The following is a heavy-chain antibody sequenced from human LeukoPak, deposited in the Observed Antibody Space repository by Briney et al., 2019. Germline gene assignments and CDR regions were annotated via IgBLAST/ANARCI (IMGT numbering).Heavy chain of an antibody. J-gene: IGHJ4*02. CDR2: ITGSGDNT. D-gene: IGHD3-16*01. V-gene: IGHV3-23*01. CDR1: GFRFSSYA. CDR3: ARAGGYYDY. Sequence: GGSLRLSCAASGFRFSSYAMTWVRQAPGKGLEWVSGITGSGDNTYYADSVKGRFTISRDNSKNTLYLQMNSLRAEDTAVYYCARAGGYYDYWGQGTLVTVSS.